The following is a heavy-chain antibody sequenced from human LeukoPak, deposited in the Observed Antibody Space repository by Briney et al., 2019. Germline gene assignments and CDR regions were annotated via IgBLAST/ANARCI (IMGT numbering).Heavy chain of an antibody. CDR1: GYSFTSYW. J-gene: IGHJ4*02. CDR2: IYPGDSDT. CDR3: ARRYCSSTSCYGENCFDY. V-gene: IGHV5-51*01. Sequence: GESLKISCKGSGYSFTSYWIGWVRQMPGKGLEWMGIIYPGDSDTRYSPSFQGQVTISADKSISTAYLQWSSLKASDTAMYYCARRYCSSTSCYGENCFDYWGQGTLVTVSS. D-gene: IGHD2-2*01.